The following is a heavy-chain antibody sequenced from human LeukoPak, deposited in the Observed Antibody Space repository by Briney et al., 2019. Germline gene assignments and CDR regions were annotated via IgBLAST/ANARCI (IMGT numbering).Heavy chain of an antibody. Sequence: ASVKVSCKASGYTFTSYAVSWVRQAPGQGLEWMGGIIPIFGTANYAQKLQGRVTITADKSTSTAYMGLSSLRSEDTAVYYCARAVPRDYYGSGSYYYYYMDVWGKGTTVTVSS. V-gene: IGHV1-69*06. CDR3: ARAVPRDYYGSGSYYYYYMDV. D-gene: IGHD3-10*01. CDR1: GYTFTSYA. J-gene: IGHJ6*03. CDR2: IIPIFGTA.